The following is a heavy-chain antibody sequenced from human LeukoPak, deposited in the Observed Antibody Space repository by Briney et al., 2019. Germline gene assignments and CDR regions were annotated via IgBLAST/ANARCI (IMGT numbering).Heavy chain of an antibody. J-gene: IGHJ1*01. CDR1: GFTFSSYG. D-gene: IGHD1-26*01. V-gene: IGHV3-30*18. Sequence: PGGSLRLSCAASGFTFSSYGMHWVRQAPGKGLEWVAVISYDGSNKYYADSVKGRFTISRDNSKNTLYLQMNSLRAEDTAVYYCAKGGSPLLPEYFQHWGQGTLVTVSS. CDR2: ISYDGSNK. CDR3: AKGGSPLLPEYFQH.